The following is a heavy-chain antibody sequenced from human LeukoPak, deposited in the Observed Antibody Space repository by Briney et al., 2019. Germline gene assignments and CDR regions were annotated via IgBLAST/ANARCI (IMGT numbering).Heavy chain of an antibody. CDR3: ARYGDDYYFDY. CDR1: GYNFIRYS. D-gene: IGHD3-16*01. Sequence: ASVKVSCKASGYNFIRYSISWVRQAPGQGLEWMGWISAYNGNTNYTQKFQDRVTLTTDTSATTAYMELRSLRSDDTAVYYCARYGDDYYFDYWGQGTLVTVSS. J-gene: IGHJ4*02. CDR2: ISAYNGNT. V-gene: IGHV1-18*01.